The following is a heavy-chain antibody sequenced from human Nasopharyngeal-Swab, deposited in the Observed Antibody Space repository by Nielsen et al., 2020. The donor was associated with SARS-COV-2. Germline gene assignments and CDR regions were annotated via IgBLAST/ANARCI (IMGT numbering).Heavy chain of an antibody. CDR1: GFTFDDYA. V-gene: IGHV3-7*01. J-gene: IGHJ4*02. CDR2: IKQDGSEK. D-gene: IGHD3-22*01. Sequence: GESLKISCAASGFTFDDYAMHWVRQAPGKGLEWVANIKQDGSEKYYVDSVKGRFTISRDNAKNSLYLQMNSLRAEDTAVYYCARSLYYYYDSSGYSLWGQGTLVTVSS. CDR3: ARSLYYYYDSSGYSL.